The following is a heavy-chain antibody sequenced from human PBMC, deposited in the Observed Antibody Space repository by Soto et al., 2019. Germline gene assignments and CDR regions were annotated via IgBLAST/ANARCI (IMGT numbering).Heavy chain of an antibody. V-gene: IGHV3-7*01. CDR1: GFTFSSYW. CDR3: ARGGGCSGGSCRTGVTHYYDYMDV. Sequence: EVQLVESGGGLVQPGGSVRLSCAASGFTFSSYWMSWVRQAPGKGLEWVANIKQDGSEKYYVDSVKGRFTISRDNAKNSLYLQMNSRRAEDTAVYYCARGGGCSGGSCRTGVTHYYDYMDVWGKGTTVTVSS. D-gene: IGHD2-15*01. J-gene: IGHJ6*03. CDR2: IKQDGSEK.